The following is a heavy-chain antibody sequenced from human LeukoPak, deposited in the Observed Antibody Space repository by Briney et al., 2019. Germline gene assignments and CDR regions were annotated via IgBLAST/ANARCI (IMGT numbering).Heavy chain of an antibody. Sequence: PSETLSLTCAVYGGSLSGYYWSWIRQPPGKGXXXXXXINHSGSTNYNPSLKSRVSISADTSKNQFSLKLSSVTAADTAVYYCARTGETAMDSRGLFDYWGQGTLVTVSS. D-gene: IGHD5-18*01. CDR1: GGSLSGYY. CDR3: ARTGETAMDSRGLFDY. CDR2: INHSGST. V-gene: IGHV4-34*01. J-gene: IGHJ4*02.